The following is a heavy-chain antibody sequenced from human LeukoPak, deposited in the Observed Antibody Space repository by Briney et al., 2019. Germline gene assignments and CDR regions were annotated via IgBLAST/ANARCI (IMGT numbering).Heavy chain of an antibody. J-gene: IGHJ4*02. CDR1: GFTFSDTW. Sequence: GGSLRLSCAASGFTFSDTWMTWVRQVPGNGLQCVGFIQTKTDGGTTDSATPVKGRFTVSRDDSKNTLYLQMNSLKTEDTAVYYCTTWSSQFDYWGKGTLVTVSS. D-gene: IGHD6-6*01. V-gene: IGHV3-15*01. CDR2: IQTKTDGGTT. CDR3: TTWSSQFDY.